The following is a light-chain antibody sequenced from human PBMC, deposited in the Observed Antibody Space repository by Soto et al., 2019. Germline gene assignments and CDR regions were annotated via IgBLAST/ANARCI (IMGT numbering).Light chain of an antibody. CDR2: AVT. CDR3: CSYAGSYTHYV. V-gene: IGLV2-11*01. Sequence: QSALTQPRSVSGSPGQSVTISCTGTSSDVGGYNYVSWYQQYPGKAPKVMIYAVTKRPSGVPDRISGSKSGNTASLTISGFQAEDEADYYCCSYAGSYTHYVFGTGTKVTVL. J-gene: IGLJ1*01. CDR1: SSDVGGYNY.